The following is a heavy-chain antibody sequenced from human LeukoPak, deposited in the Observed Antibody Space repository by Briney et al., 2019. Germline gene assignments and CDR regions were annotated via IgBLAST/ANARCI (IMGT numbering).Heavy chain of an antibody. CDR1: GFSLSTSGVG. V-gene: IGHV2-5*01. D-gene: IGHD4-11*01. CDR2: IYWNDGN. J-gene: IGHJ4*02. Sequence: SGPTLVNPTQTLTLTCTFSGFSLSTSGVGVGWIRQPPGKALEWLALIYWNDGNRYSPSLRSRLTITKDSSKNQVVLTMTNMDPVDKATYYCARYGDYRFMYYFHYWGQGTLVTVSS. CDR3: ARYGDYRFMYYFHY.